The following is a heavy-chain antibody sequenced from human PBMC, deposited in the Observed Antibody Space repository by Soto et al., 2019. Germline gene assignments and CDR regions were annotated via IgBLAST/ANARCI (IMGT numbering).Heavy chain of an antibody. CDR1: GGSISSYY. D-gene: IGHD6-6*01. CDR3: ARVSSSERNYYYYYMDV. J-gene: IGHJ6*03. V-gene: IGHV4-59*08. Sequence: QVQLQESGPGLVKPSETLSLTCTVSGGSISSYYWCWIRQPPGKGLEWIGYIYYSGSTNYIPSLKSRVNISVDTSKNQFSLKLSSVTAADTAVYYCARVSSSERNYYYYYMDVWGKGTTVTVSS. CDR2: IYYSGST.